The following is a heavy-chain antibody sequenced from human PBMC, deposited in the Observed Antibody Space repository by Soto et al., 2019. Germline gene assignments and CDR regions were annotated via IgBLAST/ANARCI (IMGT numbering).Heavy chain of an antibody. D-gene: IGHD3-16*02. Sequence: QVHLVQSGTEVKKPGSSVKVSCKASGGTFSSSGFSWVRQAPGLGLEWMGMIVPSLDTTNYAQKFQARVTITADGDTSTAYMELRSLRSEDTAVYYCARWPQPRYTADPYAVDVWGQGTRVIVSS. CDR3: ARWPQPRYTADPYAVDV. CDR2: IVPSLDTT. CDR1: GGTFSSSG. V-gene: IGHV1-69*11. J-gene: IGHJ6*02.